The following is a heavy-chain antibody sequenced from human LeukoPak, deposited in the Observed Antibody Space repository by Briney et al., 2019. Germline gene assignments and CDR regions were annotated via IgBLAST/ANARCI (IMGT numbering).Heavy chain of an antibody. V-gene: IGHV1-18*01. J-gene: IGHJ4*02. CDR3: ARDSNYYDSSGYYY. Sequence: GASVKVSCKASGYTFTSYGISWVRQAPGQGLEWMGWISAYNGNTNYAQELQGRVTMTTDTSTSTAYMELRSLRSDDTAVYYCARDSNYYDSSGYYYWGQGTLVTVSS. D-gene: IGHD3-22*01. CDR1: GYTFTSYG. CDR2: ISAYNGNT.